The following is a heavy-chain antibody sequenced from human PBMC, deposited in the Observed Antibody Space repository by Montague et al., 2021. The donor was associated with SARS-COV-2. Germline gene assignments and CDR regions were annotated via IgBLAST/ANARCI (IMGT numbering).Heavy chain of an antibody. J-gene: IGHJ6*02. D-gene: IGHD1-20*01. V-gene: IGHV4-39*01. Sequence: SETLSLTCTVSGGSISSSSYYWGWIRQPPGKGLEWIGSIYYSGSTYYNPSLKSRVTISVATSKNQFTLKLSSVTAADTAVYYCARRVTGTTVHSSHYGMDVWGQGTTVTVSS. CDR1: GGSISSSSYY. CDR2: IYYSGST. CDR3: ARRVTGTTVHSSHYGMDV.